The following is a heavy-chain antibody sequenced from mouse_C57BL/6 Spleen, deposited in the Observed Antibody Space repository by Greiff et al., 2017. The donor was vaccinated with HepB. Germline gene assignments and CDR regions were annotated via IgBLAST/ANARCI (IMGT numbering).Heavy chain of an antibody. D-gene: IGHD1-1*01. J-gene: IGHJ1*03. V-gene: IGHV1-7*01. CDR3: ARTTVVSYWDFDV. CDR1: GYTFTSYW. CDR2: INPSSGYT. Sequence: VQLQQSGAELAKPGASVKLSCKASGYTFTSYWMHWVKQRPGQGLEWIGYINPSSGYTKYNQKFKDKATLTADKSSSTAYMQLSSLTYEDSAVYYCARTTVVSYWDFDVWGTGTTVTVSS.